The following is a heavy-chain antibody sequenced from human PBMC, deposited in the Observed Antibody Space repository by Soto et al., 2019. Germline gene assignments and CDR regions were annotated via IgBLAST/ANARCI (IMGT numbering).Heavy chain of an antibody. J-gene: IGHJ4*02. V-gene: IGHV2-26*01. Sequence: QDTLKESGPVLVQPTETLTLTCTVSGFSLSNARMGVSWIRQPPGKALEWRAHIFSNDEKSYSTSLKSRHTTSKDTSKSQVVLTMTNMDPVDTATYYWARILRTGHYYFDYWGQGTLVTVSS. D-gene: IGHD3-9*01. CDR1: GFSLSNARMG. CDR3: ARILRTGHYYFDY. CDR2: IFSNDEK.